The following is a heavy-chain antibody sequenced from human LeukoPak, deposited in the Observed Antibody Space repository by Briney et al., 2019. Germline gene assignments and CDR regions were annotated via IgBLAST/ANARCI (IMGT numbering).Heavy chain of an antibody. J-gene: IGHJ3*02. CDR2: INPNSGGT. V-gene: IGHV1-2*02. D-gene: IGHD3-10*01. CDR1: GYTFTGYY. Sequence: ASVKVSCKASGYTFTGYYMHWVRQAPGQGLEWMGWINPNSGGTNYAQKFQGRVTMTRDTAIRTVYMELSRLRPDDTAMYDCASTRGGFGELLVDIWGQGTMVTVSS. CDR3: ASTRGGFGELLVDI.